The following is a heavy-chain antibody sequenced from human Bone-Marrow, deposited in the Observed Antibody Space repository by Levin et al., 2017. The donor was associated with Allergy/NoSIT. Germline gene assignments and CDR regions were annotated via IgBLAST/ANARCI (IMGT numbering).Heavy chain of an antibody. J-gene: IGHJ5*02. CDR1: GFTFTSYW. V-gene: IGHV3-7*01. CDR2: IKQDGSEK. D-gene: IGHD3-10*01. Sequence: PGGSLRLSCAASGFTFTSYWMSWVRQAPGKGLEWVANIKQDGSEKYYVDSVKGRFTISRDNAENSLYLQMSSLTGDDTAVYYCAREGGSGTYSQRWFDRWGQGTLVTVSS. CDR3: AREGGSGTYSQRWFDR.